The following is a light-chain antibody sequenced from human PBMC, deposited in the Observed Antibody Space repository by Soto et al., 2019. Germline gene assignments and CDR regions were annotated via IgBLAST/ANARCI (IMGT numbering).Light chain of an antibody. J-gene: IGKJ4*01. V-gene: IGKV1-6*01. CDR2: AAS. CDR3: QQLRMYPST. CDR1: QGIRND. Sequence: IQMTQSPSSLSASVGDRVTITCRASQGIRNDLGWYQQKPGKAPNLLIYAASSLQSGVPSRFSGSGSGTDFTLTISSLQAEDFATYYCQQLRMYPSTFGGGTKVDIK.